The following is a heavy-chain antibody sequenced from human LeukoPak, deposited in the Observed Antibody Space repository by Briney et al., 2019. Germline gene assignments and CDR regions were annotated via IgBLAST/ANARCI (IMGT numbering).Heavy chain of an antibody. D-gene: IGHD7-27*01. J-gene: IGHJ3*02. CDR2: IYTSGNT. CDR3: ARDRAGDSFDI. Sequence: SETLSLTCTVSGDSISSGNYYWTWIRQPAGKGLEWIGRIYTSGNTNYNPSLKSQVTISMDTSKNQFSLNLNSVTAADMAVYYCARDRAGDSFDIWGQGTMVTVSS. V-gene: IGHV4-61*02. CDR1: GDSISSGNYY.